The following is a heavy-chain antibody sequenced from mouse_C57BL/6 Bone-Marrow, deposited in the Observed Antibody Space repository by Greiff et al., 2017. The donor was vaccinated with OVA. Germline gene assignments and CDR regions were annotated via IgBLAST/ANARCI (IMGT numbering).Heavy chain of an antibody. CDR3: ARSGYYGSSYQAWFAY. D-gene: IGHD1-1*01. CDR1: GYTFTSYW. Sequence: MESCKASGYTFTSYWMHWVKQRPGRGLEWIGRIDPNSGGTKYNEKFKSKATLTVDKPSSTAYMQLSSLTSEDSAVYYCARSGYYGSSYQAWFAYWGQGTLVTVSA. CDR2: IDPNSGGT. J-gene: IGHJ3*01. V-gene: IGHV1-72*01.